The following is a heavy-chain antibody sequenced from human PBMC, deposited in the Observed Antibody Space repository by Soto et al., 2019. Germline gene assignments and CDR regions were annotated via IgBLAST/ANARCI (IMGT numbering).Heavy chain of an antibody. J-gene: IGHJ4*02. D-gene: IGHD5-18*01. Sequence: ASVKVSCKTSGYTFTNNVIHWVRQAPGQRLEWMGWVNAGNDNTKWSREFQGRLTLTKDTSATTAYMELSSLTSEDTAIYFCAREVPYGYSRFDYWGQGTLVTVSS. CDR2: VNAGNDNT. CDR3: AREVPYGYSRFDY. CDR1: GYTFTNNV. V-gene: IGHV1-3*01.